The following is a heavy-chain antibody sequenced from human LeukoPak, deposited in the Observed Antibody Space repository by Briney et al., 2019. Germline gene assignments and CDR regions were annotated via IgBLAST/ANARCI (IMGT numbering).Heavy chain of an antibody. V-gene: IGHV3-7*01. CDR1: GFTFSNAW. CDR2: IKQDGSEK. Sequence: GGSLRLSCAASGFTFSNAWMSWVRQAPGKGLEWVANIKQDGSEKYYVDSVKGRFTISRDNAKNSLHLQMNSLRAEDTAVYYCARDRDWGQGTLVTVSS. J-gene: IGHJ4*02. CDR3: ARDRD.